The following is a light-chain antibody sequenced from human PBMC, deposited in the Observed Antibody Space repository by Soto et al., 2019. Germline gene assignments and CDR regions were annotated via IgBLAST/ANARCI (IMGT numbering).Light chain of an antibody. J-gene: IGLJ3*02. CDR2: STD. CDR3: SAWDDSLNGWV. Sequence: QSVLTQPPSASGTPGQRVTISCSGSSSNIGSNTVNWYQQLPGTAPKLLIYSTDQRPSGVPDRFSGSKSGTSASLAINGLQSEEEPDYYCSAWDDSLNGWVFGGGTKLTVL. CDR1: SSNIGSNT. V-gene: IGLV1-44*01.